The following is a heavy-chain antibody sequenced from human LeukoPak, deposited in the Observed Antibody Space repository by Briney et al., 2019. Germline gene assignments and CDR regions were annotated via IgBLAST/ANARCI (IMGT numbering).Heavy chain of an antibody. CDR2: ISYDGSNK. CDR1: GFTFSSYG. D-gene: IGHD3-9*01. V-gene: IGHV3-30*18. Sequence: GGSLRLSCAASGFTFSSYGMHWVRQAPGKGLEWVAGISYDGSNKYYADSVKGRFTISRDNSKNTLYLQMNSLRAEDTAVYYCAKSGDGGDYDILTGYYPDYWGQGTLVTVSS. CDR3: AKSGDGGDYDILTGYYPDY. J-gene: IGHJ4*02.